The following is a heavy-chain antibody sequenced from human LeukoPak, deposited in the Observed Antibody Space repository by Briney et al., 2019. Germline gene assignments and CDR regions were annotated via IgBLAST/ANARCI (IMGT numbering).Heavy chain of an antibody. Sequence: GASVKVSCKVSGYTLTELSMHWVRQVPGKGLEWMGGFDPEDGESVYAQKFHGRVTVTEDTSTDTAYMELSSLRSDDTAVYYCATELNYDYVWGSYRPFNFDYWGQGTLVTVSS. CDR1: GYTLTELS. D-gene: IGHD3-16*02. CDR2: FDPEDGES. J-gene: IGHJ4*02. V-gene: IGHV1-24*01. CDR3: ATELNYDYVWGSYRPFNFDY.